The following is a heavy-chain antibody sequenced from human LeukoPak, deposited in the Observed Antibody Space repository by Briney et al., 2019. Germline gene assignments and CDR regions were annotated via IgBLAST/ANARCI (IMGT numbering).Heavy chain of an antibody. J-gene: IGHJ3*02. Sequence: SETLSLTCTVSGCSFSNYYWSWIRQPPGKGLEWIGYVYYTGSTNYNPSFKSRVAISVDTSKNRFSLKLNSVTAADTAVYYCARDTAASLNAFDIWGQGTMVTVSS. CDR1: GCSFSNYY. V-gene: IGHV4-59*01. CDR3: ARDTAASLNAFDI. D-gene: IGHD2-2*01. CDR2: VYYTGST.